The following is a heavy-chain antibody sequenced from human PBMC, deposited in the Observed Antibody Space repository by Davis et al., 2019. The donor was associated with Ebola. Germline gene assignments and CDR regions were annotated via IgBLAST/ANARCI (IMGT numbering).Heavy chain of an antibody. Sequence: GGSLRLSCAASGFTFSSYAMSWVRQAPGKGLEWVSGISGSGGSTYYADSVKGRFTISRDNSKNTLYLQMNSLRAEDTAVYYCALAAGKHYYYGMDVWGQGTTVTVSS. CDR1: GFTFSSYA. D-gene: IGHD6-13*01. CDR3: ALAAGKHYYYGMDV. CDR2: ISGSGGST. J-gene: IGHJ6*02. V-gene: IGHV3-23*01.